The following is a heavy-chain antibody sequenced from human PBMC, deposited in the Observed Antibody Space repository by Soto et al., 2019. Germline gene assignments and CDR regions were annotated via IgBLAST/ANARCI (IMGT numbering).Heavy chain of an antibody. J-gene: IGHJ4*02. CDR2: IVPIVDTS. D-gene: IGHD5-12*01. CDR3: VRVVAIPGYPDN. Sequence: QVQLVQSGAGVRQPASSVKVSCKTSGGTFSSYAISWVLQAPGQGLEWMGGIVPIVDTSTYAQKFQGRVTITADESTSTVYMELSSLRSDDTAVYYCVRVVAIPGYPDNWGQGTLVTVSS. CDR1: GGTFSSYA. V-gene: IGHV1-69*12.